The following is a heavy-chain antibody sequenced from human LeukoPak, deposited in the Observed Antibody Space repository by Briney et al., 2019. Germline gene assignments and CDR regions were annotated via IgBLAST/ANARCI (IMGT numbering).Heavy chain of an antibody. V-gene: IGHV3-74*01. CDR3: ARVGVPQYAFDI. Sequence: PGGSLRPSCVASGFTFSSYWMHWVRQVPGKGPVWVSRINSDGRITSYADSVKGRFTISRDNAKNTLYLQMNSLRAEDTAVYSCARVGVPQYAFDIWGQGTWVTVSS. CDR2: INSDGRIT. D-gene: IGHD2-2*01. J-gene: IGHJ3*02. CDR1: GFTFSSYW.